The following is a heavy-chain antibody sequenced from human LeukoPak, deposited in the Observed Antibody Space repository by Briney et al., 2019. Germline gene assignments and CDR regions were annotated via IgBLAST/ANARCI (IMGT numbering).Heavy chain of an antibody. V-gene: IGHV3-74*01. J-gene: IGHJ4*02. Sequence: PGGSLRLSCAASGFTFSSYWMHWVRQVPGRGLVWVSRIDTGGSTILYADSVSGRFTISRDNAKNTLYLQMDSLRAEDSAVYYCARIIRLLDYWGQGTLVTVSS. CDR3: ARIIRLLDY. D-gene: IGHD2-21*01. CDR2: IDTGGSTI. CDR1: GFTFSSYW.